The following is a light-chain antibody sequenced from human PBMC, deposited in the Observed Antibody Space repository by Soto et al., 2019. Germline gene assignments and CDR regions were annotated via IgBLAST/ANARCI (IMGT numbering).Light chain of an antibody. CDR3: NAQADNGKHV. J-gene: IGLJ1*01. V-gene: IGLV2-8*01. CDR2: EVS. Sequence: QSALTQPPSASGSPGQSVTISCTGNSNDVGHSSFISWYQQHPGKGPKLIIYEVSKRPSGVTDRFSGSKSVNTASLSVSGLQDEDEADYFCNAQADNGKHVFGTGTKLTVL. CDR1: SNDVGHSSF.